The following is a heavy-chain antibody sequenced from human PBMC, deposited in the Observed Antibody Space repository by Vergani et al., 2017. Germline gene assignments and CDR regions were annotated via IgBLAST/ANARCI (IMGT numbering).Heavy chain of an antibody. CDR2: IIPIFGTA. CDR1: GGTFSSYA. J-gene: IGHJ6*03. V-gene: IGHV1-69*12. CDR3: ARAGLGYDFSEHYYYYRDV. D-gene: IGHD3-3*01. Sequence: QVQLVQSGAEVKKPGSSVKVSCKASGGTFSSYAISWVRQAPGQGLEWMGGIIPIFGTANYAQKFQGRVTLTADESTSTAYMELSSRRSEDTAVYYCARAGLGYDFSEHYYYYRDVWGKGTTVTVSS.